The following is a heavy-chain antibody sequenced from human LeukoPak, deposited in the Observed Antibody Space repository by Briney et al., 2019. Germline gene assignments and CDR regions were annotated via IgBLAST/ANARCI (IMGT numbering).Heavy chain of an antibody. J-gene: IGHJ4*02. CDR2: ISSSSSYT. V-gene: IGHV3-21*01. CDR3: VRAHGTYAPLGY. Sequence: GGSLRLSCAASGFTFTNHAMSWVRQAPGKGLEWISSISSSSSYTYYADPAKGRFTISRDNTKRSLVLQMNSLRAEDTAVYYCVRAHGTYAPLGYWGQGILVTVSS. D-gene: IGHD2-2*01. CDR1: GFTFTNHA.